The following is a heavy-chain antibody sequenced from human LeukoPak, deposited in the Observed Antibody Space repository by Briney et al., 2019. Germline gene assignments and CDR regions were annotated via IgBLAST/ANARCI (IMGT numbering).Heavy chain of an antibody. V-gene: IGHV4-59*01. CDR2: IYYSGST. CDR3: ARIPGGYSSNWYYFDY. J-gene: IGHJ4*02. D-gene: IGHD6-13*01. CDR1: GGSISTYY. Sequence: SETLSLTCTVSGGSISTYYWSWIRQPPGKGLEWFGYIYYSGSTNYNPSLKSRVTISVDTSKNQFSLKLSSVTAADTAVYYCARIPGGYSSNWYYFDYWGQGTLVTVSS.